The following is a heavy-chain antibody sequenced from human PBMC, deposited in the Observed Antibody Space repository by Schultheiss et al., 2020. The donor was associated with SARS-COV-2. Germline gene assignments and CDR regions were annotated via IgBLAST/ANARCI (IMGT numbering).Heavy chain of an antibody. D-gene: IGHD5-18*01. CDR3: ARSRYSYGSFDY. CDR2: IYYSGST. J-gene: IGHJ4*02. Sequence: SETLSLTCTVSGGSISSYYWSWIRQPPGKGLEWIGYIYYSGSTNYNPSLKSRVTISVDTSKNQFSLKLTSVTAADTAVYYCARSRYSYGSFDYWGQGTLVTVSS. CDR1: GGSISSYY. V-gene: IGHV4-59*01.